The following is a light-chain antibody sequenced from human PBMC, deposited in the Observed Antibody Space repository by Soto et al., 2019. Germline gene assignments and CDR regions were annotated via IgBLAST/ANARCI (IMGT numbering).Light chain of an antibody. CDR2: GAS. V-gene: IGKV3-20*01. Sequence: EVVMTQSPATLSVSPGERATLSCRASQSVRSSYLAWYQQKPGQAPRLLIYGASKRATGIPDRFSGSGSGTDFTLTISRLEPEDFAVYYCQQYGSSPITFGQGTRLEI. CDR3: QQYGSSPIT. J-gene: IGKJ5*01. CDR1: QSVRSSY.